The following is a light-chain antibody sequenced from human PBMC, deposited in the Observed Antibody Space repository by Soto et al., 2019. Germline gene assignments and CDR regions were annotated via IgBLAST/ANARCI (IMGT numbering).Light chain of an antibody. CDR3: AAWDDSLSGVV. Sequence: QSVLTQPPSASGTPGQRVTISCSGSSSNIGSNYVYWYQQFPGTAPKLLIYRNNERPSGVPDQFSGSKSGTSASLAISGLRPEDEANFYCAAWDDSLSGVVFGGGTKLTVL. V-gene: IGLV1-47*01. CDR2: RNN. CDR1: SSNIGSNY. J-gene: IGLJ2*01.